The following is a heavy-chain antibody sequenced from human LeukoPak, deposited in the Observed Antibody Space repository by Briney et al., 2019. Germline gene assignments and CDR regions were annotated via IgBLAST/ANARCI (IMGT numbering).Heavy chain of an antibody. D-gene: IGHD6-19*01. CDR1: GFSFSSYA. CDR3: GRPTKYWLVRGNGVDV. Sequence: GGSLRLSCAASGFSFSSYAMTWVRQAPGKGLEWVSSIDAGGGDTYHTDSVKGQFTISRDNSMNTLYLQMNSLRADDTAVYYCGRPTKYWLVRGNGVDVWGQGTTVTVSS. CDR2: IDAGGGDT. J-gene: IGHJ6*02. V-gene: IGHV3-23*01.